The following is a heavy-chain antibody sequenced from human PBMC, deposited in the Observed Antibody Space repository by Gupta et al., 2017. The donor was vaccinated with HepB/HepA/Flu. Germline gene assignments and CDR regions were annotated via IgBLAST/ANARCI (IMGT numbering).Heavy chain of an antibody. CDR3: ARVQSFDRWYFDY. D-gene: IGHD3-9*01. V-gene: IGHV3-33*01. CDR2: MWFDGSSE. J-gene: IGHJ4*02. CDR1: GFSISSSP. Sequence: QVHLVESGGGVVQPGGSLRLSCAASGFSISSSPIHWVRQAPGKGLEWVAVMWFDGSSEYYANSVNGRFTVSRDISKNTHYLQMDNLKAEDTALYYCARVQSFDRWYFDYWGQGTLVTVSS.